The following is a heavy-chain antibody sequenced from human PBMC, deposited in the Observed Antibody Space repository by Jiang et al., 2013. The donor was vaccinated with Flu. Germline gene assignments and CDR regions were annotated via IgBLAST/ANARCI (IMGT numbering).Heavy chain of an antibody. CDR1: AYSLNSGYY. Sequence: GPGLVKPSETLSLTCAVSAYSLNSGYYWGWIRQPPGKGLEWIGNIYHSETIDFSERAYYNPSLKSRVTVSVDTSNNQFSLKLTSVTAADTAIYYCARALVGARAFDSWGQG. CDR2: IYHSETIDFSERA. D-gene: IGHD3-9*01. V-gene: IGHV4-38-2*01. CDR3: ARALVGARAFDS. J-gene: IGHJ4*02.